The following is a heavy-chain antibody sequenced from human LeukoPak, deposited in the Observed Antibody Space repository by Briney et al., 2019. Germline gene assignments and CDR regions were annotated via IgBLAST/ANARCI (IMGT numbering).Heavy chain of an antibody. CDR2: MNPNSGNT. V-gene: IGHV1-8*01. D-gene: IGHD3-10*01. J-gene: IGHJ4*02. CDR1: GYTFTSYD. CDR3: ARGLRLLWFGESSAGY. Sequence: ASVKVSCKASGYTFTSYDINWVRQAPGQGLEWMGWMNPNSGNTGYAQKFQGRVTMTRNTSISTAYMELSSLSSEDTAVYYCARGLRLLWFGESSAGYWGQGTLVTVSS.